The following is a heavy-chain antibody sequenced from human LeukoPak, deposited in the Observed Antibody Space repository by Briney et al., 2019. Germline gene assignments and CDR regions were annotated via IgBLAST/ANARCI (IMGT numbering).Heavy chain of an antibody. V-gene: IGHV4-39*01. Sequence: PSETLSLTCSVSGGSVGSRNSYWGWIRQPPGKELEWIGSMFYSGNTYYNPSLQSRVTISVDTSKNQFSLKLSSVTAADTAVYYCARQGYGAFDYWGQGTLVTVSS. CDR1: GGSVGSRNSY. D-gene: IGHD5-12*01. J-gene: IGHJ4*02. CDR3: ARQGYGAFDY. CDR2: MFYSGNT.